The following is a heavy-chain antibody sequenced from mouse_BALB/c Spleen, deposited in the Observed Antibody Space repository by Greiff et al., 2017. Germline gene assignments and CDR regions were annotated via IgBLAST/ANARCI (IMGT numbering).Heavy chain of an antibody. J-gene: IGHJ4*01. V-gene: IGHV2-2*01. CDR3: GRDDDYEAMDD. Sequence: VQVVESGPGLVQPSQSLSITCTVSGFSLTSYGVHWVRQSPGKGLEWLGVIWSGGSTDYNAAFISRLSISNDNSKSQVFLKMNSLQADDTAMYYCGRDDDYEAMDDWGEGTTVTVSA. CDR1: GFSLTSYG. CDR2: IWSGGST. D-gene: IGHD2-3*01.